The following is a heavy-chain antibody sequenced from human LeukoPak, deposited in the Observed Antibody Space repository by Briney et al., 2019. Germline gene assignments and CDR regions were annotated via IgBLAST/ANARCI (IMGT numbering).Heavy chain of an antibody. D-gene: IGHD6-13*01. J-gene: IGHJ5*02. CDR2: IYYSGST. Sequence: SETLSLTCTVSGGSISSGGYYWSWIRQHPGKGLEWIGYIYYSGSTYYNPSLKSRVTISVGTSKNQFSLKLSSVTAADTAVYYCARQRGQQQLGEVWFDPWGQGTLVTVSS. V-gene: IGHV4-31*03. CDR1: GGSISSGGYY. CDR3: ARQRGQQQLGEVWFDP.